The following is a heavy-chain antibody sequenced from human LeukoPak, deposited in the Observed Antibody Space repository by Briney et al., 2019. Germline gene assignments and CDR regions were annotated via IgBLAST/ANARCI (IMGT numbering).Heavy chain of an antibody. D-gene: IGHD3-3*01. J-gene: IGHJ4*02. CDR1: GFTFSSYG. V-gene: IGHV3-33*08. CDR2: TWYDGSNK. Sequence: GSLRLSCAASGFTFSSYGMHWVRQAPATGLEWVAVTWYDGSNKYYADAVKGRFTISRDNAKNSLYLQMNSLRAEDTAVYYCARSYSDFCLDYWGQGTLVTVSS. CDR3: ARSYSDFCLDY.